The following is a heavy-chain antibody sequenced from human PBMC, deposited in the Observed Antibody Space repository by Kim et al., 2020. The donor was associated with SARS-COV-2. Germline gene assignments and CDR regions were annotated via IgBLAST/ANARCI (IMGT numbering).Heavy chain of an antibody. Sequence: SVKGRFTIYRENYNNTLYLQMNSLRAEDTAVYYCAKGAERFLEWLPDFDYWGQGTLVTVSS. V-gene: IGHV3-23*01. J-gene: IGHJ4*02. CDR3: AKGAERFLEWLPDFDY. D-gene: IGHD3-3*01.